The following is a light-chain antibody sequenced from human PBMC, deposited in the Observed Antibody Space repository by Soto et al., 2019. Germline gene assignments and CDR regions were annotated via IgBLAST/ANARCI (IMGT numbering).Light chain of an antibody. CDR3: QQYDKIPLT. J-gene: IGKJ4*01. CDR1: QDISDY. Sequence: DFQMTQSPSSLSASVGDRVTITCQASQDISDYLNWYQQKPGAAPKLLIYDASNLQAGVPSRFSGSGSGTEFTFTISSLQPEDVATYYCQQYDKIPLTFGGGTKVEIK. V-gene: IGKV1-33*01. CDR2: DAS.